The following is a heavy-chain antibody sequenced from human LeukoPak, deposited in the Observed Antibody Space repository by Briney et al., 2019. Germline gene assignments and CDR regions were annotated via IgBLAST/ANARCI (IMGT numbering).Heavy chain of an antibody. V-gene: IGHV4-31*03. CDR2: IYYSGST. CDR1: GGSISSGGYY. Sequence: PSQTLSLTCTVSGGSISSGGYYWSWIRQHPGKGLEWIGYIYYSGSTYYNPSLKSRVTISVDTSKNQFSLKLSSVTAADTAVYYCASSLKVVPAAEVNYYYYGMDVWGQGTTVTVSS. CDR3: ASSLKVVPAAEVNYYYYGMDV. D-gene: IGHD2-2*01. J-gene: IGHJ6*02.